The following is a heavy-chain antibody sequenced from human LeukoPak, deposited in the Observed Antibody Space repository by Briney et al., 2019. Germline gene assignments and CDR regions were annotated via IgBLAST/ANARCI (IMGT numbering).Heavy chain of an antibody. D-gene: IGHD3/OR15-3a*01. V-gene: IGHV4-4*07. CDR1: GGSISSHY. J-gene: IGHJ6*03. CDR3: AREVRTGYWPHVHYYYYMDV. Sequence: SETLSLTCTVSGGSISSHYWSWIRQPAGKGLEWIGHMYISGSTDYNPSLKSRVTMSVETSKNQFSLKLSSVTAAGTAVYYCAREVRTGYWPHVHYYYYMDVWGKGTTVTVSS. CDR2: MYISGST.